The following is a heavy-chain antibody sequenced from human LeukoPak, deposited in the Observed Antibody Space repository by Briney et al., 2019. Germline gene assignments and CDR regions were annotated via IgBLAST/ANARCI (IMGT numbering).Heavy chain of an antibody. J-gene: IGHJ3*01. CDR2: IYTNGST. Sequence: SETLSLTPSPSGGAPSTVVCTSVGQPAGKGLEWIGRIYTNGSTNYNPSLKSRVTMSLDTSKNQFSLLVTSATAADTAVYYCALALTGAFGPGYLDNWGQGTMVTVSS. CDR3: ALALTGAFGPGYLDN. V-gene: IGHV4-4*07. D-gene: IGHD7-27*01. CDR1: GGAPSTVV.